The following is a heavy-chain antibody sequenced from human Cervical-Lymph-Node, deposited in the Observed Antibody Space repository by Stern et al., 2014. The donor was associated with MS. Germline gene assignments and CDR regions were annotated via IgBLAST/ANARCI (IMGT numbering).Heavy chain of an antibody. CDR3: AKRKSMSEPFFDY. D-gene: IGHD1-14*01. CDR2: ITSRNTNM. V-gene: IGHV3-9*01. Sequence: QLVESGGGLVQPGGALRLSCAASGFPFNDYPMHWVRPAPGKGLGWGSGITSRNTNMIYADSVKGRFTISRHNANNSLYLQMNSLRTEDTAFYYCAKRKSMSEPFFDYWGQGTLVTVSS. J-gene: IGHJ4*02. CDR1: GFPFNDYP.